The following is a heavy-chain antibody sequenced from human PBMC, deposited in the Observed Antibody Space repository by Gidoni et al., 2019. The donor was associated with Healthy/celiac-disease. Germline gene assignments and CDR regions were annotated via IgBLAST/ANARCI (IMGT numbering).Heavy chain of an antibody. CDR2: IGTAGDT. CDR1: GFPFSSYD. Sequence: EVQLVESGGGLVQPGGSLRLSCVASGFPFSSYDMHWVRQATGKGLEWVSAIGTAGDTYYPGSVKGRFTISRENAKNSLYLQMNSLRAGDTAVYYCARLLWFGESPGAFDIWGQGTMVTVSS. J-gene: IGHJ3*02. CDR3: ARLLWFGESPGAFDI. V-gene: IGHV3-13*01. D-gene: IGHD3-10*01.